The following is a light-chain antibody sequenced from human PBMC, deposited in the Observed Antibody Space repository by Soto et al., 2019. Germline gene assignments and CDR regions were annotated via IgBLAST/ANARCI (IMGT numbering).Light chain of an antibody. CDR3: CSYSSSSPYF. CDR1: SSDVGSYNL. CDR2: GGT. V-gene: IGLV2-23*01. Sequence: QSVLTQPASVSGSPGQSITISCTGTSSDVGSYNLVSWYQLHPGKAPKLIVYGGTKRPSGVSNRFSGSKSGNTASLTISGLQAEDEADYYCCSYSSSSPYFFATGTKVTVL. J-gene: IGLJ1*01.